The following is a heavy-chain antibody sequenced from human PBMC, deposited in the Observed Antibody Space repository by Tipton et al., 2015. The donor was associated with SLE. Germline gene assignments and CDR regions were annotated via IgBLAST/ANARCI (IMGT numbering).Heavy chain of an antibody. CDR3: ARRKDIVVARDAFDI. J-gene: IGHJ3*02. V-gene: IGHV4-34*01. D-gene: IGHD2-15*01. CDR1: GGSFSGYY. CDR2: INHSGST. Sequence: TLSLTRAVYGGSFSGYYWSWIRQPPGKGLEWIGEINHSGSTNYNPSLKSRVTISVDTSKNQFALKLSSVTAADTAVYYCARRKDIVVARDAFDIWGQGTMVTVSS.